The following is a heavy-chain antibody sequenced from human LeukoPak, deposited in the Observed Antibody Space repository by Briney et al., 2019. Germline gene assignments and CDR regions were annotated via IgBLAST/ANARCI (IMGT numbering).Heavy chain of an antibody. J-gene: IGHJ4*02. D-gene: IGHD3-22*01. CDR1: GFTSSSYE. V-gene: IGHV3-23*01. Sequence: PGGSLRLSCAASGFTSSSYEMNWARQAPGKGLEWVSSITSSGAATYYADSVKGRFTISRDNSDNTLYLQMNSLRAEDTAVYYCAKDRPNYYGSNGHYYKLNGDCWGQGTLVTVSS. CDR3: AKDRPNYYGSNGHYYKLNGDC. CDR2: ITSSGAAT.